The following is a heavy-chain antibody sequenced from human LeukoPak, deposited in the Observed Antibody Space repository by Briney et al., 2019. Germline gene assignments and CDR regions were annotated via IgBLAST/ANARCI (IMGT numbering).Heavy chain of an antibody. Sequence: PGGSLRLSCAASGFTFSSYGMSWVRQAPGKGLEWVSAISGSGGSTYYADSVKGRFTISRDNSKNTLYLQMNSLRAEDTAVYYCAREGRRPPYYYYYMDVWGKGTTVTISS. CDR2: ISGSGGST. CDR3: AREGRRPPYYYYYMDV. V-gene: IGHV3-23*01. J-gene: IGHJ6*03. CDR1: GFTFSSYG.